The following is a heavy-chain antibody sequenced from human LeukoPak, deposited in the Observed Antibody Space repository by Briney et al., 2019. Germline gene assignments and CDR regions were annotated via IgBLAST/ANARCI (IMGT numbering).Heavy chain of an antibody. J-gene: IGHJ3*01. V-gene: IGHV3-30*03. CDR1: GFTFSSYG. CDR2: ISYDGSNI. CDR3: TRGQEDRSGTTCYRAFDV. Sequence: GGSLRLSCAASGFTFSSYGMHWVRQAPGKGLEWVAVISYDGSNIYCADSVKGRFTISRDNSKNTLYLQMSSLRSEDTVVSYCTRGQEDRSGTTCYRAFDVWGQGTMVTVS. D-gene: IGHD2-2*01.